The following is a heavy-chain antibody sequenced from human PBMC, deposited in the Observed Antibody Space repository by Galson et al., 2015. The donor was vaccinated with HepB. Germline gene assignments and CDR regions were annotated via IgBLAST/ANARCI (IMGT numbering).Heavy chain of an antibody. CDR3: ALDSYYYDSSGYYYVLETFDY. V-gene: IGHV2-5*01. D-gene: IGHD3-22*01. CDR2: IYWNDDK. CDR1: GFSLSTSGVG. Sequence: PALVKPTQTLTLTCTFSGFSLSTSGVGVAWIRQPPGKALEWLALIYWNDDKRYSPSLKRRLTITKDTSKNQVVLTMTNMDSVDTATYYCALDSYYYDSSGYYYVLETFDYWGQGTLVTVSS. J-gene: IGHJ4*02.